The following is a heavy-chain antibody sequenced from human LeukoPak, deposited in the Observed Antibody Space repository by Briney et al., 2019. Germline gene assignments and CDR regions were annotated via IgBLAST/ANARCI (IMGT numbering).Heavy chain of an antibody. CDR2: INYRGST. Sequence: PSETLSLTCTVSGGSISSGSYFWIWIRQPPGMGLEWIGSINYRGSTYYNPSLKSRVTISVDTSKNQFSLKLSCVTSADTALYYCARQIAVAGEWAFDIWGQGTMVTVSS. CDR3: ARQIAVAGEWAFDI. V-gene: IGHV4-39*01. J-gene: IGHJ3*02. D-gene: IGHD6-19*01. CDR1: GGSISSGSYF.